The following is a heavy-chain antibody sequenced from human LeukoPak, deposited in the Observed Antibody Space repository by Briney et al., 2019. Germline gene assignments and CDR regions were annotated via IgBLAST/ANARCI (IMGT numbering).Heavy chain of an antibody. J-gene: IGHJ6*04. CDR3: ARHSIVGNYGMDV. CDR1: GYSFTSYW. Sequence: GEALMISCKGSGYSFTSYWISCGRQMPGKVLEWMGGIDASDSYANYSPSFQGHLTISADKSIGPAYLKWSSLKASDTAMYYCARHSIVGNYGMDVWGKGTTVTVSS. D-gene: IGHD1-26*01. CDR2: IDASDSYA. V-gene: IGHV5-10-1*01.